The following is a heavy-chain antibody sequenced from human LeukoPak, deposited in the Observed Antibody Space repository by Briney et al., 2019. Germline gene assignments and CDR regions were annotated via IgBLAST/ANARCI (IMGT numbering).Heavy chain of an antibody. CDR3: ARDLEDYYDSSGPLDY. D-gene: IGHD3-22*01. CDR2: INPNSGGT. J-gene: IGHJ4*02. Sequence: GASVKVSCKASGYTLTGYYMHWVRQAPGKGLEWMGWINPNSGGTNYAQKFQGRVTMTRDTSISTAYMELSRLRSDDTAVYYCARDLEDYYDSSGPLDYWGQGTLVTVSS. V-gene: IGHV1-2*02. CDR1: GYTLTGYY.